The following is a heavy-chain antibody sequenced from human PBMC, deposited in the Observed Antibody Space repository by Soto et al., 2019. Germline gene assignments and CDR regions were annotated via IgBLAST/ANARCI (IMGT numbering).Heavy chain of an antibody. CDR1: GFSLSTSGVG. V-gene: IGHV2-5*01. J-gene: IGHJ4*01. CDR2: IYWNDDK. CDR3: THIYRSNEIGVYGRFDY. Sequence: QITLKESGPTLVKPTQTLTLTCTFSGFSLSTSGVGVGWIRQPPGKALEWLAVIYWNDDKRYSPSLKSRLTITNDTSKPQGVPKRSYMDPFDTSTYHCTHIYRSNEIGVYGRFDYWGNRTLVTVAS. D-gene: IGHD2-8*01.